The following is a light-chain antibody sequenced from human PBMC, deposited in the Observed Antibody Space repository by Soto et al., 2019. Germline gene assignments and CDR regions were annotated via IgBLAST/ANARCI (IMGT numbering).Light chain of an antibody. Sequence: QSALTQPPSASGSPGQSVTISCTGTSSDVGGYNFVSWYQQHPNKAPKLVIYEVTKRPSGVPDRLSGSKSGNTASLTVSGLQAEDEAHYYCSSYAGSNNFWVFGGGTKLTVL. CDR2: EVT. CDR3: SSYAGSNNFWV. J-gene: IGLJ3*02. CDR1: SSDVGGYNF. V-gene: IGLV2-8*01.